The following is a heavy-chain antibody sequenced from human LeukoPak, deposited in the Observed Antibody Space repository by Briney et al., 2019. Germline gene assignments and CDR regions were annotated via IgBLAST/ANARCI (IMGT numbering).Heavy chain of an antibody. Sequence: GGSLRLSCAASGFTFSSYSMNWVRQAPGKGLEWVSYISVSSNTIYYADSVKGRFTISRDNAKNSLYLQMNSLRAEDTAVYYCARVRDGYNDAYDIWGQGTMVTVPS. CDR3: ARVRDGYNDAYDI. CDR2: ISVSSNTI. D-gene: IGHD5-24*01. J-gene: IGHJ3*02. CDR1: GFTFSSYS. V-gene: IGHV3-48*01.